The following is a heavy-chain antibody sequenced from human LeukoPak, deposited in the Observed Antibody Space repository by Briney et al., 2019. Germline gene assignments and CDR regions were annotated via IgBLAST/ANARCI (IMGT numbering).Heavy chain of an antibody. J-gene: IGHJ6*03. V-gene: IGHV4-59*01. CDR2: IYYSGST. CDR1: GGSISNYY. Sequence: KPSETLSLTCTVSGGSISNYYLSWIRRPPGKGLEWIGYIYYSGSTNYNPSLKSRVTISVDTSKNQFSLMLSSVTAADTAVYYCARDFWSGYYADYYYYMDVWGKGTTVTVSS. CDR3: ARDFWSGYYADYYYYMDV. D-gene: IGHD3-3*01.